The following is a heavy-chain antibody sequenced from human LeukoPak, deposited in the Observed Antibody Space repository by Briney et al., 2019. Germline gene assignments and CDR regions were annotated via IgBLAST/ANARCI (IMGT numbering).Heavy chain of an antibody. CDR2: IYYSGST. J-gene: IGHJ4*02. CDR1: GGSISSYY. V-gene: IGHV4-59*01. Sequence: SETLSLTCTVSGGSISSYYWSWIRQPPWKGLEWIGYIYYSGSTNYNPSLKSRVTISVDTSKNQFSLKLSSVTAADTAVYYCASGIAAAVTDYWGQGTLVTVSS. CDR3: ASGIAAAVTDY. D-gene: IGHD6-13*01.